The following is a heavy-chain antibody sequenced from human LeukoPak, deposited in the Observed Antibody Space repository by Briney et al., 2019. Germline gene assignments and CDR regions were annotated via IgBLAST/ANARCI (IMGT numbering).Heavy chain of an antibody. CDR1: GFTVSSNY. D-gene: IGHD3-3*01. Sequence: GGSLRLSCAASGFTVSSNYMSWVRQAPGKGLEWVSVIYSGGSTYYADSVKGRFTISRDNSKNTLYLQMNSLRAEDTAVYYCARAKVRSGYPPYCMDVWGKGTTVTVSS. J-gene: IGHJ6*03. CDR3: ARAKVRSGYPPYCMDV. CDR2: IYSGGST. V-gene: IGHV3-53*01.